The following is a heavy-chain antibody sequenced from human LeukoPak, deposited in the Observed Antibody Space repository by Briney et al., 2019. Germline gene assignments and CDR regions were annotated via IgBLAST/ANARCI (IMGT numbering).Heavy chain of an antibody. J-gene: IGHJ4*02. CDR1: GFTFTSYT. CDR2: ISSSGSTL. V-gene: IGHV3-48*02. D-gene: IGHD6-13*01. Sequence: GGSLRLSCAASGFTFTSYTMNWVPQAPGKGLEWVSYISSSGSTLHYADSVKGRFTISRDNAKNSLYLQMDSLRDDDTAIYYCARGKNYSPTFDFWGQGVLVTVSS. CDR3: ARGKNYSPTFDF.